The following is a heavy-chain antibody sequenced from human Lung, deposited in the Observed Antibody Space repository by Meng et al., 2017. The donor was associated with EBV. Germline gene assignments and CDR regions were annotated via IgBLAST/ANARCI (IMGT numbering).Heavy chain of an antibody. V-gene: IGHV3-23*01. CDR1: GVTFISYG. CDR3: AKPTVMTTFGGALGD. D-gene: IGHD3-16*01. J-gene: IGHJ4*02. CDR2: ISGSGGYT. Sequence: EVQLLESGGGLVQLGGSLRLSCAASGVTFISYGMSWVRQAPGKGLEFVSSISGSGGYTNYADSVKGRFTVSRDNSKNTLYLQMNSLRVEDTATYYCAKPTVMTTFGGALGDWGQGSLVTVSS.